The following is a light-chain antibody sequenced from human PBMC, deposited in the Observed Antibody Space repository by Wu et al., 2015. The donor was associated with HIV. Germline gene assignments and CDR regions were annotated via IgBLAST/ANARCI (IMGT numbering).Light chain of an antibody. CDR1: QSITNN. CDR2: GTS. Sequence: EIVLTQSPDTLSVSPGERATLSCRASQSITNNLAWYQQKPGQAPRLLFYGTSTRATGIPARFSGSGSGTEFTLTISSMQSEDFAVYYCQQYHNWPRTFGQGTKVEIK. J-gene: IGKJ1*01. CDR3: QQYHNWPRT. V-gene: IGKV3-15*01.